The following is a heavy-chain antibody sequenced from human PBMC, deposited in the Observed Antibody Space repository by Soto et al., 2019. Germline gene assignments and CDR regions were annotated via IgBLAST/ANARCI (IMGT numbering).Heavy chain of an antibody. V-gene: IGHV4-34*01. D-gene: IGHD1-20*01. J-gene: IGHJ6*03. CDR3: ARLDRYYHYMDV. Sequence: TLSLTCAFYGGSFSGYYWSWIRQPPGKGLEWIGEINHSGSTNYNPSLKSRVTISVDTSKNQFSLKLSSVTAADTAVYYCARLDRYYHYMDVWGKGNTVTVSS. CDR1: GGSFSGYY. CDR2: INHSGST.